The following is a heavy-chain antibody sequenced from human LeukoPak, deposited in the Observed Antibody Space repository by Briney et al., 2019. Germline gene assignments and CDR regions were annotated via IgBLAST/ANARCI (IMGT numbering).Heavy chain of an antibody. CDR3: ARAPTPMTTVTTLGY. CDR2: ISFDGTNK. V-gene: IGHV3-30-3*01. D-gene: IGHD4-17*01. J-gene: IGHJ4*02. CDR1: GFTFSSYT. Sequence: PGGSLRLSCAASGFTFSSYTMHWVRQAPGKGLEWVAVISFDGTNKYYADSVKGRFTISRDNSKNILYLQMNSLRPEDTAVYYCARAPTPMTTVTTLGYWGQGTLVTVSS.